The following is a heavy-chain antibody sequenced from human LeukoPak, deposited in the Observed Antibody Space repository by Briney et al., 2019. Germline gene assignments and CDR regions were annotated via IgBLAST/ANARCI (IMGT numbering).Heavy chain of an antibody. CDR1: GGSISSGGYY. V-gene: IGHV4-61*08. J-gene: IGHJ4*02. Sequence: PSETLSLTCTVSGGSISSGGYYWSWIRQHPGKGLEWIGHTYYSGSTNYNPSLKSRVTISVDTSKNQFSLKLSSVTAADTAVYYCARDLRFSVWGQGTLVTVSS. CDR2: TYYSGST. CDR3: ARDLRFSV.